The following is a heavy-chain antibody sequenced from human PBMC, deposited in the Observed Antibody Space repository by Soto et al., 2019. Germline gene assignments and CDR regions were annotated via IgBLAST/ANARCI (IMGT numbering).Heavy chain of an antibody. V-gene: IGHV3-64*02. J-gene: IGHJ4*02. D-gene: IGHD6-13*01. CDR2: INSHGDST. CDR1: GFSFSGYA. CDR3: ARGVSGSVVYGHLDC. Sequence: EVQLVESGEGLVQPGGSLRLSCAASGFSFSGYAMHWVRQAPGKGLQYVSAINSHGDSTYYADSVKGRFTISRDNSKNTVYLQMGSLRAEDMAVYYCARGVSGSVVYGHLDCWGPGIMVTVSS.